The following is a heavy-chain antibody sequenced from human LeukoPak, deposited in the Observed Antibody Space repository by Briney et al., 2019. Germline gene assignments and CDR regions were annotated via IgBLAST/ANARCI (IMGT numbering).Heavy chain of an antibody. CDR1: GFTFSSYG. CDR3: AKVPISYSSGLFDY. D-gene: IGHD6-19*01. V-gene: IGHV3-33*06. CDR2: IWCDGNNK. J-gene: IGHJ4*02. Sequence: GGSLRLSCAASGFTFSSYGMHWVRQAPGKGLEWVAVIWCDGNNKYYADSVKGRFTISRDNSKNTLFLQMNSLRAEDTAVYFCAKVPISYSSGLFDYWGQGTLVTVSS.